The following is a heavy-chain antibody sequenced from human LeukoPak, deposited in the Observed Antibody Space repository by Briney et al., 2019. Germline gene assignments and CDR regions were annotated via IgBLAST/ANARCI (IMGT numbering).Heavy chain of an antibody. V-gene: IGHV3-53*01. CDR2: IYLGNNT. D-gene: IGHD7-27*01. CDR1: GFTVISNY. CDR3: AKDRELTGKTLYYYYYMDV. J-gene: IGHJ6*03. Sequence: GSLRLSCAASGFTVISNYMGWVRQAPGKGLEWLSVIYLGNNTFYADSVKGRFAISRDNSKNTLYLQMNSLRAEDTAVYYCAKDRELTGKTLYYYYYMDVWGKGTTVAVSS.